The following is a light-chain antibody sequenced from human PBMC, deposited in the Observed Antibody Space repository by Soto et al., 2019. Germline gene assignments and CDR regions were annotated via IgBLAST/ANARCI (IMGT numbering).Light chain of an antibody. Sequence: QSVLTQPAAVSGSPGQSITISCTGTSSDVGNYNLVSWYQQYPGKAPKLMIYATSKRPSGVSNRFSGSKSGDTASLTISGLQAEDEADYYCTSFARGSTLVFGGGTKVPS. V-gene: IGLV2-23*01. CDR1: SSDVGNYNL. CDR3: TSFARGSTLV. CDR2: ATS. J-gene: IGLJ3*02.